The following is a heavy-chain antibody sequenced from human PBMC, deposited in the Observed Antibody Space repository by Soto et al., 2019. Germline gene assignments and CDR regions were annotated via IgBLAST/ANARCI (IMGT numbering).Heavy chain of an antibody. V-gene: IGHV3-48*04. CDR3: ARTYGTGSLNWFAP. Sequence: PGGSLRLCCAASGFIFSSYDMNWVRQAPGKGLEWVSYISSGSGNILYADSVKGRFTISRDNAKNSLYLQMNSLRAEDTAVYYCARTYGTGSLNWFAPWGQGTLVTISS. J-gene: IGHJ5*02. D-gene: IGHD3-10*01. CDR2: ISSGSGNI. CDR1: GFIFSSYD.